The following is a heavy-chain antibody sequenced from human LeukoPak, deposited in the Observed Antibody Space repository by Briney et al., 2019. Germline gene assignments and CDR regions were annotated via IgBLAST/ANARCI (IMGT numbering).Heavy chain of an antibody. CDR1: GYTFTSYG. CDR2: ISAYNGNT. CDR3: ARDLVLDYYDSSGYDGYFDY. V-gene: IGHV1-18*01. Sequence: ASVKVSCKASGYTFTSYGISWVRQAPGQGLEWMGWISAYNGNTNYAQKLQGGVTMTTDTSTSTAYMELRSLRSDDTAVYYCARDLVLDYYDSSGYDGYFDYWGQGTLVTVSS. J-gene: IGHJ4*02. D-gene: IGHD3-22*01.